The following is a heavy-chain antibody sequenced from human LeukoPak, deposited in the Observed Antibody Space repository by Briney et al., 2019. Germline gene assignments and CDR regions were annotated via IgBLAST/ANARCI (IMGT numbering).Heavy chain of an antibody. J-gene: IGHJ4*02. Sequence: GGSLRLSCAASGFMFSSYAMSWVRQAPGKGLEWVSDISGSGDSTNYVDSVKGRFTISRDNSKYTVYLQTNSLRAEDTALYYCAKVERSSRVHYFDYWGQGTLVAVSS. D-gene: IGHD3-10*01. V-gene: IGHV3-23*01. CDR1: GFMFSSYA. CDR2: ISGSGDST. CDR3: AKVERSSRVHYFDY.